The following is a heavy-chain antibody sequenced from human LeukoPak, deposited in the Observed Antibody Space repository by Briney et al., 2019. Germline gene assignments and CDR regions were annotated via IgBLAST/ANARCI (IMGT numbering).Heavy chain of an antibody. V-gene: IGHV4-38-2*02. CDR1: GYSIRSGYY. D-gene: IGHD2-21*01. Sequence: PSETLSLTCTVSGYSIRSGYYWGWIRQPPGKGLEWTGTMYHSGITYYNPSLKSRVTISVDTSKNQFSLKLSSVTAADTAVYYCARVYSLVRQYFDYWGQGTLVTVSS. CDR3: ARVYSLVRQYFDY. J-gene: IGHJ4*02. CDR2: MYHSGIT.